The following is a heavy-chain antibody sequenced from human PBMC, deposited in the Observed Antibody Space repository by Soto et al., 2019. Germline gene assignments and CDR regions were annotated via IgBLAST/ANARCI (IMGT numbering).Heavy chain of an antibody. CDR3: AKGGGYDFWSSYSHFDY. CDR2: ISGSGDST. D-gene: IGHD3-3*01. Sequence: PGGSLRLSCAASGGTFRNYAMSWVRQATGKGLEWVSAISGSGDSTYHADSVKGRFTISRDNSKNTLYLQMNSLRAEDTALYYCAKGGGYDFWSSYSHFDYWGQGTLVTVSS. V-gene: IGHV3-23*01. CDR1: GGTFRNYA. J-gene: IGHJ4*02.